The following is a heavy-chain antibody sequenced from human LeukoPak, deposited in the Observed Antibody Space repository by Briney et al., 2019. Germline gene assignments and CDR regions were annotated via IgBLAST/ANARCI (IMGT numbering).Heavy chain of an antibody. D-gene: IGHD6-13*01. Sequence: PSETLSLTCTVSGGSISSNNYYWSWIRQPPGKGLEWIGSIYYSGSTYYNPSLKSRVTISVDTSKNQFSLKLSSVTAADTAVYYCARGESSSWPTFDYWGQGTLVTVSS. CDR1: GGSISSNNYY. CDR3: ARGESSSWPTFDY. J-gene: IGHJ4*02. V-gene: IGHV4-39*07. CDR2: IYYSGST.